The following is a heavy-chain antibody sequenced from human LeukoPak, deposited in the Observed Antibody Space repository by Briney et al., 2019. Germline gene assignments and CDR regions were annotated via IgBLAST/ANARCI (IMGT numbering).Heavy chain of an antibody. CDR3: ARARIGYDSSGYYRVGFDP. J-gene: IGHJ5*02. CDR2: IYYSGST. V-gene: IGHV4-31*03. D-gene: IGHD3-22*01. Sequence: SETLSLTCTVAGGSISSGGYYWSWIRQHPGKGLEWIGYIYYSGSTCYNPSLKSRVTISVDTSKNQFSLKLSSVTAADTAVYYCARARIGYDSSGYYRVGFDPWGQGTLVTVSS. CDR1: GGSISSGGYY.